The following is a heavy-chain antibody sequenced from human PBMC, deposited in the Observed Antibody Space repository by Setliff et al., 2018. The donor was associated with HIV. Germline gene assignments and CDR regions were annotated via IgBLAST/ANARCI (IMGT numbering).Heavy chain of an antibody. J-gene: IGHJ6*02. V-gene: IGHV4-38-2*01. CDR2: IYHSGTT. CDR3: ARLRWAATAGTWDYYYYGMDV. D-gene: IGHD6-13*01. CDR1: GYSISSGYY. Sequence: SETLSLTCAVSGYSISSGYYWGWIRQPPGKGLEWVGSIYHSGTTYYNPSLKSRVNISVDTSKNQFSLKVRSVTAADTAVYYCARLRWAATAGTWDYYYYGMDVWGPGTTVTVSS.